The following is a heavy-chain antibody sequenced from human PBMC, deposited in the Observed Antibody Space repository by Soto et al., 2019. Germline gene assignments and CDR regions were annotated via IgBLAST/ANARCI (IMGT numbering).Heavy chain of an antibody. J-gene: IGHJ4*02. CDR3: ARIPRYSYPTSDPLDN. Sequence: QVHLVQSGSEVKKPGSSVTVSYKASGGTFNTYTFSWVRQAPGQGLEWMGSILPIMGSVNYAHDFRGRLSITADPSTTPAYMELTSLTSHDTANYYCARIPRYSYPTSDPLDNWGQGTLVTVSS. D-gene: IGHD2-15*01. CDR2: ILPIMGSV. V-gene: IGHV1-69*01. CDR1: GGTFNTYT.